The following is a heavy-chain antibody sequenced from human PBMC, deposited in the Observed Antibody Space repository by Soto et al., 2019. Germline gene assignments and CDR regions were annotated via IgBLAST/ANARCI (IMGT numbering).Heavy chain of an antibody. J-gene: IGHJ5*02. Sequence: ESCPTLVNPTQALTLTCTFSGFSLSTSGVGXGWIRQPPGKALEWLALIYWDDDKRYSPSLKSRLTITKDTSKNQVVLTMTNMDPVDTATYYCAHRVIAAAGDWFDPWGQGTLVTVSS. D-gene: IGHD6-13*01. V-gene: IGHV2-5*02. CDR2: IYWDDDK. CDR3: AHRVIAAAGDWFDP. CDR1: GFSLSTSGVG.